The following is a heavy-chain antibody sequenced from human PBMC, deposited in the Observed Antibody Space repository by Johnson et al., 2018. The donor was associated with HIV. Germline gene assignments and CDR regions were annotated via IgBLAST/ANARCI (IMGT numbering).Heavy chain of an antibody. Sequence: VHLVESGGVVVQPGGSLRLSCAASGFTFHDYTMHWVRQAQGKGLEWVSLISWDGDSTYYANSVKGRFTISRDNSENSLYLQMNSLRTEDTALYYCAKAGARWLQFDAFDIWGQGTMVTVSS. J-gene: IGHJ3*02. CDR3: AKAGARWLQFDAFDI. D-gene: IGHD5-24*01. CDR2: ISWDGDST. CDR1: GFTFHDYT. V-gene: IGHV3-43*01.